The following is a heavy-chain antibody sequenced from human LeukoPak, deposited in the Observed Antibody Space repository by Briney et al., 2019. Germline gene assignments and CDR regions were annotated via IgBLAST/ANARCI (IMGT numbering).Heavy chain of an antibody. CDR3: ERDLGGSGDYRPY. CDR2: ISGSDGST. D-gene: IGHD2-21*02. J-gene: IGHJ4*02. Sequence: GGSLRLSCAASGFTFSSYAMSWVRQAPGKGLEWVSAISGSDGSTYYADSVKGRFTISRDNSKNTLYLQMNSLSAEDTAVYYCERDLGGSGDYRPYWGQGSVVTVSS. CDR1: GFTFSSYA. V-gene: IGHV3-23*01.